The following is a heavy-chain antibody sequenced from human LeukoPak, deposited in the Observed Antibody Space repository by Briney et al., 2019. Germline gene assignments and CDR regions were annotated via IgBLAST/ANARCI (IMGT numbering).Heavy chain of an antibody. D-gene: IGHD5-24*01. CDR2: IYYSGST. Sequence: PSETLSLTCTVSGGSISSSSYYWGWIRQPPGKGLEWIGSIYYSGSTYYNPSLKSRVTISVDTSKNQFSLKLSSVTAADTAVYYCARRWLQLSYGVDVWGQGTTVTVSS. J-gene: IGHJ6*02. V-gene: IGHV4-39*01. CDR1: GGSISSSSYY. CDR3: ARRWLQLSYGVDV.